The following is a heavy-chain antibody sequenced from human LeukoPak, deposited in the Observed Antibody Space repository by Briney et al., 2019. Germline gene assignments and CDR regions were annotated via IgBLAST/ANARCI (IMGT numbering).Heavy chain of an antibody. CDR2: IYYSGTT. Sequence: SQTLSLTCTVSGASITNGDYYWSWIRQPPGKGLEWIGYIYYSGTTYYNPSLKSRVTISIDTSKNQFSLKLSSVTAADAAVYSCARSRGYYFDYWGQGTLVTVSS. CDR3: ARSRGYYFDY. J-gene: IGHJ4*02. CDR1: GASITNGDYY. D-gene: IGHD3-16*01. V-gene: IGHV4-30-4*01.